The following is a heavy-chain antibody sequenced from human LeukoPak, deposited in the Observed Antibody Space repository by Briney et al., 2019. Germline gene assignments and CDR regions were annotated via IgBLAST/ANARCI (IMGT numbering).Heavy chain of an antibody. V-gene: IGHV1-18*01. CDR3: AREGADDHGRLLWFDP. Sequence: ASVKVSCKASGYTFTHYIINWVRQAPGQGLEWMGKSSAYNNYTTYAQKFQARIAMTTDTSTNTAYMDLRSLRSDDTAFYYCAREGADDHGRLLWFDPWGQGNLVTVSS. CDR1: GYTFTHYI. J-gene: IGHJ5*02. D-gene: IGHD4-17*01. CDR2: SSAYNNYT.